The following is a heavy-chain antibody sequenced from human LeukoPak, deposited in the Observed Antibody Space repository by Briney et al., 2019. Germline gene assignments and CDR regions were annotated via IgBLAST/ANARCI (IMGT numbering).Heavy chain of an antibody. V-gene: IGHV3-21*01. D-gene: IGHD3-22*01. CDR3: ARGFGITMIVVVPPFDY. J-gene: IGHJ4*02. CDR1: GFTFSAYT. Sequence: GGSLRLSCAASGFTFSAYTMSWVRQAPGKGLEWVASISSSSIYIYHADSVKGRFTISRDNAKTSLYLQMNSLRAEDTAAYYCARGFGITMIVVVPPFDYWGQGTLVTVSS. CDR2: ISSSSIYI.